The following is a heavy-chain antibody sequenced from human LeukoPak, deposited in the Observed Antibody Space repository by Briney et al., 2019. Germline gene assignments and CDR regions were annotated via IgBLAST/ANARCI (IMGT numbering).Heavy chain of an antibody. J-gene: IGHJ3*02. D-gene: IGHD6-19*01. CDR3: ASQTPGQWLVYSYDAFDI. CDR2: IIPIFGTA. Sequence: GASVKVSCKASGGTFSSYAISWVRQAPGQGLEWMGGIIPIFGTANYAQKFQGRVTITADESTSTAYMELSSLKASDTAMYYCASQTPGQWLVYSYDAFDIWGQGTMVTVSS. V-gene: IGHV1-69*13. CDR1: GGTFSSYA.